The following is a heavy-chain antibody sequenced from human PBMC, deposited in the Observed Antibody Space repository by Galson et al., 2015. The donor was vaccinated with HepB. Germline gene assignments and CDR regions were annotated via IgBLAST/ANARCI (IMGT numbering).Heavy chain of an antibody. CDR1: GFTFSSYA. CDR3: AKLYYYDSSGSPFDY. D-gene: IGHD3-22*01. V-gene: IGHV3-23*01. J-gene: IGHJ4*02. Sequence: SLRLSCAASGFTFSSYAMSWVRQAPGKGLEWVSAISGSGGSTYYADSVKGRFTISRDNSKNTLYLQMNSLRAEDTAVYYCAKLYYYDSSGSPFDYWGQGTLVTVSS. CDR2: ISGSGGST.